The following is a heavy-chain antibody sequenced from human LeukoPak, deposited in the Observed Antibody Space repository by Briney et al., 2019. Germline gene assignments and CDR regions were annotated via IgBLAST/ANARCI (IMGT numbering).Heavy chain of an antibody. CDR3: ARLGAGPTYYDFWSGYSSFYFDY. CDR1: DYSISSGDW. V-gene: IGHV4-4*02. D-gene: IGHD3-3*01. Sequence: ASETLSLTCAVSDYSISSGDWWSWVRQTPGKGLEWIGEIYHSGSTNYNPSLKSRVTISVDKSKNQFSLKLNSVTAADTAVYYCARLGAGPTYYDFWSGYSSFYFDYWGQGTLVTVSS. CDR2: IYHSGST. J-gene: IGHJ4*02.